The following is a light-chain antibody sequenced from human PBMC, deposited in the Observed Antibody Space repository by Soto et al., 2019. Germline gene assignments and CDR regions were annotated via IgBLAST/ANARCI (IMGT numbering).Light chain of an antibody. CDR1: QSVSSSY. V-gene: IGKV3-20*01. CDR3: QEYGSSPNT. Sequence: EIVLTQSPGTLSLSPGDRATLSCRASQSVSSSYLAWYQQKPGQAPRLLIYGASSRATGIPDRFSGSGSGTDFTLTINRLEPEDFAVYSCQEYGSSPNTFGQGTKVEI. J-gene: IGKJ2*01. CDR2: GAS.